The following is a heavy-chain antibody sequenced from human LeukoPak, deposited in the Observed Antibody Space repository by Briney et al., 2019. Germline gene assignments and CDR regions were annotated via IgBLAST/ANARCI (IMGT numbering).Heavy chain of an antibody. V-gene: IGHV3-21*01. Sequence: GGSLRLSCAGSGFTFSSYSMNWVRQAPGKGLEWVSSISSSSSYIYYADSVKGRFTISRDNARNSLYLQMNSLRAEDTAVYYCARESGMGEFDYWGQGTLVSVSS. CDR2: ISSSSSYI. J-gene: IGHJ4*02. D-gene: IGHD6-25*01. CDR3: ARESGMGEFDY. CDR1: GFTFSSYS.